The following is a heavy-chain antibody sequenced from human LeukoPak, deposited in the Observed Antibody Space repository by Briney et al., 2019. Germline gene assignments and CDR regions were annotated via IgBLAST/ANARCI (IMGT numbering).Heavy chain of an antibody. V-gene: IGHV3-15*01. CDR2: IKSKTDGGTT. J-gene: IGHJ3*02. CDR3: TKYFMTHDAFDI. CDR1: GFTFSNAW. Sequence: PGGSLRLSCAASGFTFSNAWMSWVRQAPGKGLEWVGRIKSKTDGGTTDYGAPVKGRFTISREDSKNTLYLQMNSQKTEDTAVYYCTKYFMTHDAFDIWGQGTMVTVSS. D-gene: IGHD2/OR15-2a*01.